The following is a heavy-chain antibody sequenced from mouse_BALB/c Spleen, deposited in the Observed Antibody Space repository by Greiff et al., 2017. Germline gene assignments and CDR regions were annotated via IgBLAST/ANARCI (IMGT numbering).Heavy chain of an antibody. V-gene: IGHV3-2*02. CDR3: ARWGITTAFDY. J-gene: IGHJ2*01. CDR2: ISYSGST. CDR1: GYSITSDYA. D-gene: IGHD1-2*01. Sequence: EVKLQESGPGLVKPSQSLSLTCTVTGYSITSDYAWNWIRQFPGNKLEWMGYISYSGSTSYNPSLKSRISITRDTSKNQFFLQLNSVTTEDTATYYCARWGITTAFDYWGQGTTLTVSS.